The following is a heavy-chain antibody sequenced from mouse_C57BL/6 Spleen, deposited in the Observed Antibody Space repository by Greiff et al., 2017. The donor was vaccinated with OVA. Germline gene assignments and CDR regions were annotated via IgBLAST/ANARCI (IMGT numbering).Heavy chain of an antibody. V-gene: IGHV3-6*01. CDR2: ISYDGSN. CDR1: GYSITSGYY. CDR3: ARGSGKRWYFDV. Sequence: DVKLVESGPGLVKPSQSLSLTCSVTGYSITSGYYWNWIRQFPGNKLEWMGYISYDGSNNYNPSLKNRISITRDTSKNQFFLKLNSVTTEDTATYYCARGSGKRWYFDVWGTGTTVTVSS. D-gene: IGHD3-1*01. J-gene: IGHJ1*03.